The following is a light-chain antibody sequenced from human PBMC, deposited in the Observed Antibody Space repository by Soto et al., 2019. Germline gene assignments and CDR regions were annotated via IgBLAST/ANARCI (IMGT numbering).Light chain of an antibody. V-gene: IGLV2-14*01. CDR2: EVN. Sequence: QSALTQPASVSGSPGQSITISCTGTSSDVGGYNYVSWYQQHPGKAPKLMSYEVNNRPSGVSDRFSGSKSGNTASLTISGLQAEDEADYYCSSYTSSSTPFYVFGTGTKVTVL. CDR3: SSYTSSSTPFYV. J-gene: IGLJ1*01. CDR1: SSDVGGYNY.